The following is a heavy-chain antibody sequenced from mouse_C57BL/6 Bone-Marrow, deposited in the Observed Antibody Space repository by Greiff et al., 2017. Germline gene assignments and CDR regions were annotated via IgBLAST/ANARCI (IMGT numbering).Heavy chain of an antibody. CDR3: ARGGYDYDGRYYYAMDY. J-gene: IGHJ4*01. CDR1: GYTFTGYW. D-gene: IGHD2-4*01. CDR2: ILPGSGST. Sequence: VQLQQSGAELMKPGASVKLSCKATGYTFTGYWIEWVKQRPGHGLEWIGEILPGSGSTNYNEKFKGKATFTADTSSNTAYMQLSSLTTEDSAIYYCARGGYDYDGRYYYAMDYWGQGTSVTVSS. V-gene: IGHV1-9*01.